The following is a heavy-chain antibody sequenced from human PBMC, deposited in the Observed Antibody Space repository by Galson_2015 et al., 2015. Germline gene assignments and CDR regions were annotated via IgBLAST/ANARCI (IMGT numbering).Heavy chain of an antibody. Sequence: AVKVSCKAAGYTFTGNYMQWGRLAPGQGLEWMGFIDPNRGGTNYAQKFQGWVTMIRDTNLSTAYMELSSLTSDATAVYYCARDLPMAACTGYYYYGMDVWGQGTTVTVSS. CDR2: IDPNRGGT. CDR3: ARDLPMAACTGYYYYGMDV. D-gene: IGHD6-13*01. J-gene: IGHJ6*02. CDR1: GYTFTGNY. V-gene: IGHV1-2*04.